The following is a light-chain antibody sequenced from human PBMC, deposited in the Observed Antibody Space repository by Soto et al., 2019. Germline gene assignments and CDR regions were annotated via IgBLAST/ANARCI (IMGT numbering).Light chain of an antibody. V-gene: IGKV1-39*01. Sequence: DIPMTQSPSSLSASVGDRVTITCRASQSIASYLNWYQQKPGKAPRLLIFATSNLQSGVPSRFSGSGSGTHFTLSISSLQPEDSATYYCQQTRTVPPEWTFGQGTKVEI. CDR3: QQTRTVPPEWT. CDR1: QSIASY. J-gene: IGKJ1*01. CDR2: ATS.